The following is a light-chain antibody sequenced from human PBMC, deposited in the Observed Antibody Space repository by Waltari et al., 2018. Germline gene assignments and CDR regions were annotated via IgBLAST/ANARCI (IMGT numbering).Light chain of an antibody. CDR3: SSYSSGNTPVV. CDR2: DVN. J-gene: IGLJ2*01. Sequence: QPALTQPASVSESPGQSITIACTGTNSDIGSYDYVSWYQQHPGKTPKLIIYDVNNRPSGVSNRFSGSKSGITASLTISGLQAEDGADYFCSSYSSGNTPVVFGGGTTLTVL. CDR1: NSDIGSYDY. V-gene: IGLV2-14*03.